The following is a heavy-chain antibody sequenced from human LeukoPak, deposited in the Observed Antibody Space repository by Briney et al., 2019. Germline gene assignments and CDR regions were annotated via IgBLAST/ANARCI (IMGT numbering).Heavy chain of an antibody. V-gene: IGHV3-23*01. J-gene: IGHJ4*02. CDR3: AKGADTIRFGGVIAFDY. CDR2: ISGSGGST. CDR1: GFTFSSYA. Sequence: GGSLRLSCAASGFTFSSYAMSWVRQAPGKGLEWVSAISGSGGSTYYADSVKGRFTISRDNSKNMLYLQMNSLRAEDTAVYYCAKGADTIRFGGVIAFDYWGQGTLVTVSS. D-gene: IGHD3-16*02.